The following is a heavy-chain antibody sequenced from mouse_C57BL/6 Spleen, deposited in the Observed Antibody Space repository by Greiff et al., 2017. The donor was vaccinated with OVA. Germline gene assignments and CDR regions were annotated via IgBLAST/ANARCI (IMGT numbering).Heavy chain of an antibody. J-gene: IGHJ2*01. Sequence: QVKLKQSGAELMKPGASVKLSCKATGYTFTGYWIEWVKQRPGHGLEWIGEILPGSGSTNYNEKFKGKATFTADTSSNTAYMQLSSLTTEDSAISYCASPTAQASYYIDYWGQGTTLTVSS. D-gene: IGHD3-2*02. CDR2: ILPGSGST. CDR3: ASPTAQASYYIDY. CDR1: GYTFTGYW. V-gene: IGHV1-9*01.